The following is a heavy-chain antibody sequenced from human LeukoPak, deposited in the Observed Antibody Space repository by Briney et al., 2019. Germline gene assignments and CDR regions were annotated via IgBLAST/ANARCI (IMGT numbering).Heavy chain of an antibody. CDR3: ARERGRYCSGGSCDYFDY. D-gene: IGHD2-15*01. CDR2: IIPIFGTA. J-gene: IGHJ4*02. CDR1: GYTFTSYD. V-gene: IGHV1-69*06. Sequence: SVKVSCKASGYTFTSYDINWVRQAPGQGLEWMGGIIPIFGTANYAQKFQGRVTITADKSTSTAYMELSSLRSEDTAVYYCARERGRYCSGGSCDYFDYWGQGTLVTVSS.